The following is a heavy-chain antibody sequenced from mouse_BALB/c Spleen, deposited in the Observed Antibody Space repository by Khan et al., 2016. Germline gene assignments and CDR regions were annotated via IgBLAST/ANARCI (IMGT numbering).Heavy chain of an antibody. CDR3: ARDYYGWFAY. Sequence: QLVESGPDLVKPSQSLSLTCTVTGYSITSGYSCHWIRQFPGNKLEWMGYIHYSGSTNYNPSLKSRISITRDTSKNHFFLQLNSVTTEDTATYYCARDYYGWFAYWGQGTLVTVSA. J-gene: IGHJ3*01. V-gene: IGHV3-1*02. D-gene: IGHD1-1*01. CDR2: IHYSGST. CDR1: GYSITSGYS.